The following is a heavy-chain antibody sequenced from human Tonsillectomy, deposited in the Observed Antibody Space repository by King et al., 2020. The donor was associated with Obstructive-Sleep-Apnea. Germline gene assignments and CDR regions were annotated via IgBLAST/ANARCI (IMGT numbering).Heavy chain of an antibody. Sequence: QLQESGPGLVKASQTLSLTCTFSGASVSSHDYSWAWIRQHPGKGLEWIGYIYDNGNSRYNPSLKSRLTLSIDTSKNQFSLRLTSVTAADTAVYYCVRDVHYGRNGYQYYFDFWGQGTLVTVSS. D-gene: IGHD3-22*01. CDR2: IYDNGNS. CDR3: VRDVHYGRNGYQYYFDF. V-gene: IGHV4-31*03. J-gene: IGHJ4*02. CDR1: GASVSSHDYS.